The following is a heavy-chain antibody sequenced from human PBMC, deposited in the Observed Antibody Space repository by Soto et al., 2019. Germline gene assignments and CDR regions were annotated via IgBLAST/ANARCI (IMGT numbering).Heavy chain of an antibody. J-gene: IGHJ4*02. CDR3: ASLLKEGEVVDY. CDR1: GGSFSGYY. Sequence: SETLSLTCAVYGGSFSGYYWSWIRQPPGKGLEWIGEINHSGSTNYNPSLKSRVTISVDTSKNQFSLKLSSVTAADTAVYYCASLLKEGEVVDYWGQGTLVTVSS. CDR2: INHSGST. D-gene: IGHD3-16*01. V-gene: IGHV4-34*01.